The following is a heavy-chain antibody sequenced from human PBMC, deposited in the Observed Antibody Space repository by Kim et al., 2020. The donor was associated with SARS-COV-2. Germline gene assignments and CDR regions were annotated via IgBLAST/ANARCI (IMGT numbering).Heavy chain of an antibody. D-gene: IGHD5-12*01. J-gene: IGHJ4*02. CDR3: ARDGWVATIAYFDY. V-gene: IGHV3-48*03. CDR2: ISSSGSTI. Sequence: GGSLRLSCAASGFTFSSYEMNWVRQAPGKGLEWVSYISSSGSTIYYADSVKGRFTITRDNAKNSLYLQMNSLRAEDTAVYYCARDGWVATIAYFDYWGQGTLVTVSS. CDR1: GFTFSSYE.